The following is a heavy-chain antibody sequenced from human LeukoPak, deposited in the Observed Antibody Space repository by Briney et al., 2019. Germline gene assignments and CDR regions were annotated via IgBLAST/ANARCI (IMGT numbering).Heavy chain of an antibody. V-gene: IGHV4-59*08. J-gene: IGHJ5*02. CDR3: ATGGNWFDP. CDR1: GGSISGSY. Sequence: SETLSLTCTVSGGSISGSYWSWIRQPPGKGLEWIAYMYNSGSTNYNPSLKSRVTISIDTSKNQFSLKLSSVTAADTAVYYCATGGNWFDPWGQGTLVTVSS. CDR2: MYNSGST. D-gene: IGHD3-10*01.